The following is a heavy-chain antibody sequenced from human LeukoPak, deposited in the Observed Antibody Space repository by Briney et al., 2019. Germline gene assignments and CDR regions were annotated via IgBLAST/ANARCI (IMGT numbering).Heavy chain of an antibody. V-gene: IGHV1-8*01. J-gene: IGHJ3*02. CDR2: MNPNSGNT. CDR3: ARIRDGYNDAYDI. CDR1: GYTFTSFD. D-gene: IGHD5-24*01. Sequence: ASVKVSCKASGYTFTSFDINWVRQATGQGLEWMAWMNPNSGNTGYAQKFQGRVTMTRDTSASTVYMQLSSLRSEDTAMYYCARIRDGYNDAYDIWGQGTVVTVPS.